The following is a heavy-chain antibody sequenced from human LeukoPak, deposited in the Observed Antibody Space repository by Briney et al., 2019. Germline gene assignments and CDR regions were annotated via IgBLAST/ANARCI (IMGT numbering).Heavy chain of an antibody. CDR1: GYTFTGHY. V-gene: IGHV1-2*06. J-gene: IGHJ4*02. CDR2: INPNSGGT. D-gene: IGHD4-23*01. Sequence: ASVKVSCKASGYTFTGHYMHWVRQAPGQGLEWMGRINPNSGGTNYAQKFQGRVTMTRDTSISTAYMELSRLRSDDTAVYYCAGVSISNSRFDYWGQGTLVTVSS. CDR3: AGVSISNSRFDY.